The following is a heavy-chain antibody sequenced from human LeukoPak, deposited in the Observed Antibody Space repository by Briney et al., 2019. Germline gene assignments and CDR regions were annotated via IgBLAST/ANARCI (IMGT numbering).Heavy chain of an antibody. CDR3: ARGPIVVVPAANFDY. J-gene: IGHJ4*02. Sequence: SVKVSCKASGGTFSSYAISWVRQAPGQGLEWMGGIIPIFGTANYAQKFQGRVTITADKSTSTAYMELSSLRSEDTAVYYCARGPIVVVPAANFDYWGQGTLVTVSS. CDR2: IIPIFGTA. D-gene: IGHD2-2*01. CDR1: GGTFSSYA. V-gene: IGHV1-69*06.